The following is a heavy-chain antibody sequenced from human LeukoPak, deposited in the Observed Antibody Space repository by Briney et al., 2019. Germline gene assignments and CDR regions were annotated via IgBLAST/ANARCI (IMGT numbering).Heavy chain of an antibody. CDR2: IYSGGST. D-gene: IGHD1-26*01. Sequence: GRSLRLSCAASGFTVSSNYMSWVRQAPGKGLEWVSVIYSGGSTYYADSVKGRFTISRDNSQNTLYLQMNSLRAEDTAVYYCATRGRSGYYYGMDVWGQGTTVTVSS. J-gene: IGHJ6*02. V-gene: IGHV3-66*01. CDR1: GFTVSSNY. CDR3: ATRGRSGYYYGMDV.